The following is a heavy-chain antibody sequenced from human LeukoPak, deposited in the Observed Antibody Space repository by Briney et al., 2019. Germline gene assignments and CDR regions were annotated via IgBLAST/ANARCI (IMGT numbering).Heavy chain of an antibody. V-gene: IGHV3-20*04. CDR2: INWNGGST. J-gene: IGHJ4*02. CDR1: GFTFDDYG. CDR3: ASGSGSGYYYFVY. Sequence: QPGGSLRLSCAASGFTFDDYGMSWVRQAPGKGLEWVSGINWNGGSTGYADSVKGRFTISRDNAKNSLYLQMNSLRAEDTALYYCASGSGSGYYYFVYWGQGTLVTVSS. D-gene: IGHD3-22*01.